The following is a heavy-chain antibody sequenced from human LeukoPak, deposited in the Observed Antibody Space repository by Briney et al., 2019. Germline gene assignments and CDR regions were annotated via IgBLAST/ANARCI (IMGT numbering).Heavy chain of an antibody. CDR2: ISWNSGSI. Sequence: GGSLRLSCAASGFTFSNAWMSWVRQAPGKGLEWVSGISWNSGSIYYADSVKGRFTISRDNAKNSLFLQMNNLRVDDSAVYYCAREYTAMAYDYWGQGNLVTVSS. CDR1: GFTFSNAW. D-gene: IGHD5-18*01. V-gene: IGHV3-21*01. CDR3: AREYTAMAYDY. J-gene: IGHJ4*02.